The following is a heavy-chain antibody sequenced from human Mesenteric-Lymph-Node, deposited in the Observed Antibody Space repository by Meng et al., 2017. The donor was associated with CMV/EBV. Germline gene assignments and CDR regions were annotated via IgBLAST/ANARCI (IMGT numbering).Heavy chain of an antibody. CDR2: INPSGGST. V-gene: IGHV1-46*01. CDR3: ARDQGYCSSTSCYTGRAHYGMDV. D-gene: IGHD2-2*02. J-gene: IGHJ6*02. Sequence: ASVKVSCKASGYSFTGNYMHWVRQAPGQGLEWMGWINPSGGSTSYAQKFQGRVTMTRDTSTSTVYMELSSLRSEDTAVYYCARDQGYCSSTSCYTGRAHYGMDVWGQGTTVTVSS. CDR1: GYSFTGNY.